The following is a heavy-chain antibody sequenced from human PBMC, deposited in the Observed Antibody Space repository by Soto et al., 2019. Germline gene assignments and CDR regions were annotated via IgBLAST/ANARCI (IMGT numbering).Heavy chain of an antibody. J-gene: IGHJ6*02. CDR1: GDPISCGDCS. V-gene: IGHV4-30-4*01. D-gene: IGHD3-10*01. CDR2: IYYSGST. Sequence: SETLSLTCTVSGDPISCGDCSWSWIRQPPGKGLEWIGYIYYSGSTYYNPSLKSRVTMSIDTSKDQFSLRLSSVTVADTAVYYCARGKGMTMIRGVMIKDYHNGMDVWGQGTTVTVSS. CDR3: ARGKGMTMIRGVMIKDYHNGMDV.